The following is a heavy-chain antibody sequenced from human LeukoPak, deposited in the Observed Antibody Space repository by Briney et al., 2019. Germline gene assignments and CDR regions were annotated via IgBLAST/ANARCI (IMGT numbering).Heavy chain of an antibody. V-gene: IGHV4-59*01. CDR1: GGSISSYY. CDR3: ARGRANYYGSGSYYATNDY. CDR2: IYYSGST. Sequence: SETLSLTCTVSGGSISSYYWSWIRQPPGKGLEWIGYIYYSGSTNYNPSLKSRVTISVDTSKNQFSLKLSSVTAADTAVYYCARGRANYYGSGSYYATNDYWGQGTLVTVSS. D-gene: IGHD3-10*01. J-gene: IGHJ4*02.